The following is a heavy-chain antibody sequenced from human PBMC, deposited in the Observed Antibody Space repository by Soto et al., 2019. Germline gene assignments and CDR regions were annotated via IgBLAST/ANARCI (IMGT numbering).Heavy chain of an antibody. Sequence: EVQLLESGGGLVQPGGSLRLSCAASGFTFSTYGMSWVRQAPGKGLEWVSTINSRANTYYADSVKGRFTISIVNSKNTLYLQMNSLRADDTAFYYCARDPGGTVTAAFDIWGQGTLVAVSS. D-gene: IGHD2-21*02. CDR1: GFTFSTYG. CDR2: INSRANT. V-gene: IGHV3-23*01. CDR3: ARDPGGTVTAAFDI. J-gene: IGHJ3*02.